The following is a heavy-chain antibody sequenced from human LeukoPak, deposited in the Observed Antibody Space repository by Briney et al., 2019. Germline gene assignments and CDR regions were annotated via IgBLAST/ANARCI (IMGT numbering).Heavy chain of an antibody. CDR3: ARQVSREGHFDY. Sequence: GGSLRLSCAASGFTFNNYWLSWVRQGPGKGLEWVARIKEDTSQKYYVGSVEGRFTISRDNARNSLYLQINSLRGEDTAVYFCARQVSREGHFDYWGQGALVTVSS. V-gene: IGHV3-7*01. J-gene: IGHJ4*02. D-gene: IGHD1-26*01. CDR1: GFTFNNYW. CDR2: IKEDTSQK.